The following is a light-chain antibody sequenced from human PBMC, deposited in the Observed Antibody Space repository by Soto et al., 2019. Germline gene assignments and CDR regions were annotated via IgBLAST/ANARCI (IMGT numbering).Light chain of an antibody. CDR2: DVS. J-gene: IGLJ2*01. Sequence: QSALTQPASVSGSLGQSITISCTGTSSDVGGYDHVSWYQQHPGKAPKLMIYDVSSRPSGVSNRFSGSKSGNTASLTISGLQVEDEADYYCSSYTSSSTIFGGGTKLTVL. CDR1: SSDVGGYDH. CDR3: SSYTSSSTI. V-gene: IGLV2-14*01.